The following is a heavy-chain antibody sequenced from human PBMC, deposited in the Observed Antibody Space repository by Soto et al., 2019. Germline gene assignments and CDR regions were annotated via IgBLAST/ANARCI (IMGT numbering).Heavy chain of an antibody. CDR1: GGSISSYY. CDR2: IYYSGST. V-gene: IGHV4-59*01. D-gene: IGHD3-3*01. CDR3: ARGRSHTYYDFWSGYQNTAVYYFDY. Sequence: SETLSLTCTVSGGSISSYYWSWIRQPPGKGLEWIGYIYYSGSTNYNPSLKSRVTISVDTSKNQFSLKLSSVTAADTAVYYCARGRSHTYYDFWSGYQNTAVYYFDYWGQGTLVTVSS. J-gene: IGHJ4*02.